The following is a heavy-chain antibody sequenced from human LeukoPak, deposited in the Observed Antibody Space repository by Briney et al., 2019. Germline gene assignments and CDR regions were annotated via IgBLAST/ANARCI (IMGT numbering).Heavy chain of an antibody. CDR1: GGTFSSYA. Sequence: SVKVSCKASGGTFSSYAISWVRQAPGQGLEWMGGIIPIFGTTNYAQRFQGSVTITADESTSTAYMELSSLRSEDTAVYYCARAGIPAAGTLDYWGQGTLVTVSS. CDR2: IIPIFGTT. J-gene: IGHJ4*02. D-gene: IGHD6-13*01. CDR3: ARAGIPAAGTLDY. V-gene: IGHV1-69*13.